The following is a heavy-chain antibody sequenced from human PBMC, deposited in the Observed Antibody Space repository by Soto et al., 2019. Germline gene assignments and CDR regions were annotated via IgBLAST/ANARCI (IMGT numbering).Heavy chain of an antibody. CDR2: IFSNDEK. D-gene: IGHD6-19*01. CDR1: GFSLSNARMG. Sequence: SGPTLVNPTETLTLTCTVSGFSLSNARMGVSWIRQPPGKALEWLAHIFSNDEKSYSTSLKSRLTISKDTSKSQVVLTMTNMDPVDTATFYCARIMYSRGPVGLCFAPWGQGTRVTVPS. CDR3: ARIMYSRGPVGLCFAP. V-gene: IGHV2-26*01. J-gene: IGHJ5*02.